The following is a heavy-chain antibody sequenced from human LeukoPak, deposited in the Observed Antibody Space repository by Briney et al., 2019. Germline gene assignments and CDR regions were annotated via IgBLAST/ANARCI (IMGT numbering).Heavy chain of an antibody. CDR1: GGSISSGSYY. D-gene: IGHD3-10*01. CDR2: IYTSGST. CDR3: AREVTMVRGTLAGVLRDV. J-gene: IGHJ6*02. Sequence: SETPSLTCTVSGGSISSGSYYWSWIRQPAGKGLEWIGRIYTSGSTNYNPSLKSRVTISVDTSKNQFSLKLSSVTAADTAVYYCAREVTMVRGTLAGVLRDVWGQGTTVTVSS. V-gene: IGHV4-61*02.